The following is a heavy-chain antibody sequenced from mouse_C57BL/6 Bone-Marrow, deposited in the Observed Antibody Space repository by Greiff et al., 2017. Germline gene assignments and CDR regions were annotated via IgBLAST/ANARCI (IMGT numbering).Heavy chain of an antibody. V-gene: IGHV1-26*01. Sequence: EVQLQQSGPELVKPGASVKISCKASGYTFTDYYMNWVKQSPGKSLEWIGDINPNNGGTSYNQKFKGKATLTVDKSSSTAYMELRSLTSEDSAVYYCARGGVYYGTPRGFAYWGQGTLVTVSA. D-gene: IGHD2-1*01. CDR2: INPNNGGT. CDR3: ARGGVYYGTPRGFAY. J-gene: IGHJ3*01. CDR1: GYTFTDYY.